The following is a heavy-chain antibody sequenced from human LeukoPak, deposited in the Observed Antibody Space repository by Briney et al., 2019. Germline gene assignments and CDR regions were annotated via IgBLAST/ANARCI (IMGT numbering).Heavy chain of an antibody. Sequence: PGGSLRLSCAASGFTFSSYAMSRVRQAPGKGLEWVSAISGSGGSTYYADSVKGRFTISRDNSKNTLYLQMSSVRAEDTGVYYCAKDRFANILTVLHMDVWGKGTTVTVS. CDR3: AKDRFANILTVLHMDV. CDR2: ISGSGGST. V-gene: IGHV3-23*01. D-gene: IGHD3-9*01. CDR1: GFTFSSYA. J-gene: IGHJ6*03.